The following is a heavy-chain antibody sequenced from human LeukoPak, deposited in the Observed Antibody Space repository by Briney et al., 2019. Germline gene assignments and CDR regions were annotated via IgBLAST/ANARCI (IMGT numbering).Heavy chain of an antibody. J-gene: IGHJ5*02. CDR1: GYTFTGYY. V-gene: IGHV1-2*02. D-gene: IGHD3-3*01. CDR2: ISPNSGGT. CDR3: ARGGTIFGVAAYNWFDP. Sequence: GASVKVSCKASGYTFTGYYMHWVRQAPGQGLEWMGWISPNSGGTNYAQKFQGRVTMTRDTSISTAYMELSRLRSDDTAVYYCARGGTIFGVAAYNWFDPWGQGTLVTVSS.